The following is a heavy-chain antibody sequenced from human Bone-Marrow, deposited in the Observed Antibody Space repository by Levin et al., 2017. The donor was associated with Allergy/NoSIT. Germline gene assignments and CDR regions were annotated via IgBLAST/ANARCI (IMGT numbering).Heavy chain of an antibody. Sequence: ASVKVSCKASGYTFSNYVISWVRQVPGQGLEWMGWSSAYNGRTKYVQNFEDRVNMTTDRSTSTAYMELRSLGSGDTAVYYCARENYDTSGQRLHFASWGQGTLVTVSS. CDR3: ARENYDTSGQRLHFAS. CDR2: SSAYNGRT. J-gene: IGHJ4*02. CDR1: GYTFSNYV. V-gene: IGHV1-18*01. D-gene: IGHD3-22*01.